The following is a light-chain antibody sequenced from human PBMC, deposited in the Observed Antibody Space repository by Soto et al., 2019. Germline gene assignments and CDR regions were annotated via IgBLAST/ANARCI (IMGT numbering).Light chain of an antibody. CDR2: GAS. CDR3: QQYDIWPLT. V-gene: IGKV3-15*01. J-gene: IGKJ4*01. Sequence: EIVMTQSPATLSVSPGERATLSCRASQGLSSNLAWYQQKPGQAPRLLIYGASTRATVIPARFSGSESGTEFTLTISSLQAEDFAVYYCQQYDIWPLTFGGGTKVEIK. CDR1: QGLSSN.